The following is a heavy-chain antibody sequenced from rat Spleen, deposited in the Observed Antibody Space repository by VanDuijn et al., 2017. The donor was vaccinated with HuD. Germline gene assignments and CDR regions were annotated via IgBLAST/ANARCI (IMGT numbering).Heavy chain of an antibody. CDR3: ARMGGLLSPPFDY. J-gene: IGHJ2*01. Sequence: QVQLKESGPGLVQPSQTLSLTCTVSGFSLTSYNVHWVRQPPGKGLEWMGVIWTGGITAYNSLLKSRLSISRDTSKSQVFLKVNSLQTEDTATYYCARMGGLLSPPFDYWGQGVMVTVSS. CDR2: IWTGGIT. V-gene: IGHV2-30*01. CDR1: GFSLTSYN. D-gene: IGHD1-12*03.